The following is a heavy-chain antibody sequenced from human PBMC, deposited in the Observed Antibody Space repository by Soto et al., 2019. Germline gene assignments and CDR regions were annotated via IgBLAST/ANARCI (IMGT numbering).Heavy chain of an antibody. V-gene: IGHV4-31*03. Sequence: SETLSLTCTVSGGSISSGGYYWSWIRQHPGKGLEWIGYIYYSGSTYYNPSLKSRVTISVDTSKNQFSLKLSSVTAADTAMYYCARASDWNYVYFDYWGQGTLVTVSS. CDR1: GGSISSGGYY. CDR3: ARASDWNYVYFDY. CDR2: IYYSGST. D-gene: IGHD1-7*01. J-gene: IGHJ4*02.